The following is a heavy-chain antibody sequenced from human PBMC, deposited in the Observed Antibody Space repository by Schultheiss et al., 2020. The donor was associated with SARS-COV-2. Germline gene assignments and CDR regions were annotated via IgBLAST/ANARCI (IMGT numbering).Heavy chain of an antibody. V-gene: IGHV3-74*01. CDR1: GFTFSSYW. Sequence: GESLKISCAASGFTFSSYWMHWVRQAPGKGLVWVSRINTDGSSTSYADSVKGRFTISRDNAKNSLYLQMNSLRAEDTAVYYCARAGFNWNDHYYYYMDVWGKGTTVTSP. D-gene: IGHD1-1*01. CDR3: ARAGFNWNDHYYYYMDV. J-gene: IGHJ6*03. CDR2: INTDGSST.